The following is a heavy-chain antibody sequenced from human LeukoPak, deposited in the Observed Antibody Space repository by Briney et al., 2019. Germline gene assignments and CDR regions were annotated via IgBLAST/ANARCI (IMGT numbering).Heavy chain of an antibody. Sequence: SETLSLTCAVYGGSFSGYYWSWIRQPPGKGLEWIGYIYYSGSTYYNPSLKSRVTISVDTSKNQFSLKLSSVTAADTAVYYCARDKTLEVGTPSMVRAFDIWGQGTMVTVSS. D-gene: IGHD4/OR15-4a*01. CDR2: IYYSGST. CDR1: GGSFSGYY. V-gene: IGHV4-30-4*01. J-gene: IGHJ3*02. CDR3: ARDKTLEVGTPSMVRAFDI.